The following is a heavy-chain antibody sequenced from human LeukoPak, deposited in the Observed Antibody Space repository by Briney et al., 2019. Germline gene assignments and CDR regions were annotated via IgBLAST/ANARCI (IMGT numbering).Heavy chain of an antibody. CDR3: AKDRSTAADSYFQH. CDR1: GFTFSIYG. J-gene: IGHJ1*01. CDR2: ISYDGSNK. Sequence: GGSLRLSCAASGFTFSIYGMHWVRPAPGKGLEWVAVISYDGSNKYYADSVKGRFTISRDNSENTLYLQMNSLRAEDTAVYYCAKDRSTAADSYFQHWGQGTLVTVSS. D-gene: IGHD6-13*01. V-gene: IGHV3-30*18.